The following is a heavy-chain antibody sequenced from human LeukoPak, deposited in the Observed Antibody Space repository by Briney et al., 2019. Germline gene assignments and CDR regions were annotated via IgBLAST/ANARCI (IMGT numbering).Heavy chain of an antibody. CDR2: RCDDGRD. V-gene: IGHV4-59*01. D-gene: IGHD3-10*01. Sequence: SETLSLTCTVSGVSISTSCWGWIRQSPGRGLEWVGYRCDDGRDLYNPSLRSRVSRVTISVDASEKQFSLSLRSVTAADTAMYYCARRYGSGSYTWFDPWGQGTLVTVSS. CDR3: ARRYGSGSYTWFDP. CDR1: GVSISTSC. J-gene: IGHJ5*02.